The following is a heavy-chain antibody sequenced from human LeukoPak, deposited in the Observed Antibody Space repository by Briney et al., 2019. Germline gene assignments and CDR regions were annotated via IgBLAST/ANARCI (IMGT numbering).Heavy chain of an antibody. Sequence: PGGSLRLSCAVSGFTFSSYDMNWVRQAPGKGLEWVSYITDSSFTTYYAGSVRGRFTISRDNAKNTLYLQMDSLRAEDTAIYYCARVSGSGTPVYYYSYMDVWGKGTTVIVSS. CDR1: GFTFSSYD. CDR2: ITDSSFTT. CDR3: ARVSGSGTPVYYYSYMDV. J-gene: IGHJ6*03. D-gene: IGHD3-10*01. V-gene: IGHV3-48*03.